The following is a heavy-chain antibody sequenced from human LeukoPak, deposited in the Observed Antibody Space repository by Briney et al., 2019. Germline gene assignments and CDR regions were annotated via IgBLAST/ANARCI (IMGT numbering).Heavy chain of an antibody. Sequence: KSWETLSLTCTVSGCSISSYYWSWIRQPPGKGLEWIGCIYYSGSTNYNASLKSRVTISVDKYKNQFSLKLSSVTAAETAVHYCARVGRVAHYYYYCYIHVWGKGTTVSIPS. J-gene: IGHJ6*03. CDR3: ARVGRVAHYYYYCYIHV. D-gene: IGHD5-12*01. CDR1: GCSISSYY. CDR2: IYYSGST. V-gene: IGHV4-59*01.